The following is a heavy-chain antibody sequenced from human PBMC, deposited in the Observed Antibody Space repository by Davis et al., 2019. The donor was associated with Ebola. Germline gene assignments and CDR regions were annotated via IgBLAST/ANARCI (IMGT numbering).Heavy chain of an antibody. J-gene: IGHJ6*02. Sequence: PGGSLRLSCAASGFTFSTYWMHWVRQAPGKGLVWVSGISWNSGSIGYADSVKGRFTISRDNAKNSLYLQMNSLRAEDTALYYCAKFGGRQQLVEYYGMDVWGQGTTVTVSS. D-gene: IGHD6-6*01. CDR1: GFTFSTYW. CDR2: ISWNSGSI. V-gene: IGHV3-9*01. CDR3: AKFGGRQQLVEYYGMDV.